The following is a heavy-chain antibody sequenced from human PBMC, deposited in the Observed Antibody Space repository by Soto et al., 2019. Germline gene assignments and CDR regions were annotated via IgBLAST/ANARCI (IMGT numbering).Heavy chain of an antibody. V-gene: IGHV1-18*01. CDR1: GYNFDKYG. D-gene: IGHD1-26*01. CDR3: GRVLSGSYFADLDF. Sequence: QIQLVQSGAEVKKPGASVNVSCKASGYNFDKYGIMWVRQARGQGLEWMGWISAFNGNSNQASKHQGRLTLTTDTSTNKAHLELRSLPSDDTAVYYCGRVLSGSYFADLDFWGQGTLVTVSS. J-gene: IGHJ4*02. CDR2: ISAFNGNS.